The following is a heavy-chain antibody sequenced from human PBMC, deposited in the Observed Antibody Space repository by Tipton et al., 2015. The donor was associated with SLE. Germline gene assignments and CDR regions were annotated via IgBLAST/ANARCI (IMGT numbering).Heavy chain of an antibody. CDR3: ARDDETGLIDS. V-gene: IGHV4-59*01. J-gene: IGHJ5*01. CDR2: IYHSGST. Sequence: TLSLTCTVSGGSIRSYYWSWIRQPPGKGLEWIGYIYHSGSTYYNPSLKSRITMSIDTSRNQFSLRLSSVTAADTAVYYCARDDETGLIDSWGQGTLVTVS. D-gene: IGHD1-1*01. CDR1: GGSIRSYY.